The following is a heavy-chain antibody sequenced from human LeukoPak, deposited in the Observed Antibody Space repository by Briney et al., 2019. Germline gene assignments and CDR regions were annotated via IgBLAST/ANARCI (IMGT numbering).Heavy chain of an antibody. CDR3: AKDQLGFDI. V-gene: IGHV3-30*04. J-gene: IGHJ3*02. CDR1: GFTFSSYV. D-gene: IGHD1-1*01. Sequence: GGSLRLSCAASGFTFSSYVMHWVRQAPGKGLEWVAIISYDGSNEYYADSVKGRFTISRDNSKNTLYLQMNSLRAEDTAVYYCAKDQLGFDIWGQGTLVTVSS. CDR2: ISYDGSNE.